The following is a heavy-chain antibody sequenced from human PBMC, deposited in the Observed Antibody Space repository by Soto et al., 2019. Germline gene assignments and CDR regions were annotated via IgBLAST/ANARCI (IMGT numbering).Heavy chain of an antibody. CDR2: IYTDGST. CDR1: AFTVSRNY. CDR3: AREHSSGWYGEDKYYYYGLDF. Sequence: EVQLVESGGGLIQPGGSLRLSCAASAFTVSRNYINWVRQAPGKGLEWVSIIYTDGSTYYADSVKGRFTISRANSKNTVYLQMIRLRAADTALYYCAREHSSGWYGEDKYYYYGLDFWGQGTTVTVSS. V-gene: IGHV3-53*01. J-gene: IGHJ6*02. D-gene: IGHD6-19*01.